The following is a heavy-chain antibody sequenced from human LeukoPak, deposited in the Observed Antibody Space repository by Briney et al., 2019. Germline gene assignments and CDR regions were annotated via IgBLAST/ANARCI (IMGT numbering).Heavy chain of an antibody. D-gene: IGHD5-12*01. J-gene: IGHJ4*02. CDR3: ARDFRYEGDY. CDR2: ISSTSNTI. V-gene: IGHV3-48*01. CDR1: GFTFSSYG. Sequence: GGTLRLSCAASGFTFSSYGMSWVRQAPGKGLEWVSYISSTSNTIYYADSVKGRFTISRDNAKNSLYLQMNSLRVEDTAVYYCARDFRYEGDYWGQGTLVTVSS.